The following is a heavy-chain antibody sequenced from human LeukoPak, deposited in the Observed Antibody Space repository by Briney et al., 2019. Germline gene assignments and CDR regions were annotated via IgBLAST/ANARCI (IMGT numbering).Heavy chain of an antibody. Sequence: GGSLRLSCAASGFTLSDYYMSWIRQAPGKGLEWVSYISSSSSYIYYADSVKGRFTISRDNAKNSLYLQMNSLRAEDTAVYYCARAGAEQQLVPGYYYYMDVWGKGTTVTVSS. V-gene: IGHV3-11*06. J-gene: IGHJ6*03. CDR2: ISSSSSYI. D-gene: IGHD6-13*01. CDR3: ARAGAEQQLVPGYYYYMDV. CDR1: GFTLSDYY.